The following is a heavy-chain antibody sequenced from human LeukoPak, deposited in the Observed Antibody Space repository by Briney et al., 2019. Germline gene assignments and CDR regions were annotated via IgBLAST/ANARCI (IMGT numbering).Heavy chain of an antibody. Sequence: LQTLSLTCTVSGGSISSGGYYWSWIRQPPGKGLEWIGYIYHSGSTYYNPSLKSRVTISVDRSKNQFSLKLSSVTAADTAVYYCARSSWDIVVVPAAMNWFDPWGQGTLVTVSS. CDR2: IYHSGST. D-gene: IGHD2-2*01. CDR3: ARSSWDIVVVPAAMNWFDP. CDR1: GGSISSGGYY. J-gene: IGHJ5*02. V-gene: IGHV4-30-2*01.